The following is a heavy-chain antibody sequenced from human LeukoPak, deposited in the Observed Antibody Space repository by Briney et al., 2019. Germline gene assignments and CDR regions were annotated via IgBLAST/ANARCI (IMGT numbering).Heavy chain of an antibody. Sequence: SETLSLTCTVSGGSISSSSYYWGWIRQPPGKGLERIGSIYYSGSAYYNPSLKSRVTISVDTSKNQFSLKLSSVTAADTAVYYCARRGDIVVVPAAMRQEFYWFDPWGQGTLVTVSS. CDR1: GGSISSSSYY. CDR3: ARRGDIVVVPAAMRQEFYWFDP. J-gene: IGHJ5*02. D-gene: IGHD2-2*01. CDR2: IYYSGSA. V-gene: IGHV4-39*01.